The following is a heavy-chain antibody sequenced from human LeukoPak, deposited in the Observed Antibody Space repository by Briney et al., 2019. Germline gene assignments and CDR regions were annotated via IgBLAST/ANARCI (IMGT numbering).Heavy chain of an antibody. V-gene: IGHV3-23*01. CDR2: ISGSGYYT. CDR1: GSGFTFGNLG. J-gene: IGHJ6*03. Sequence: GGSLRLSCEASGSGFTFGNLGMSWVHQAPGKGLEWLSGISGSGYYTYYADSVKGRFTISRDNSKNTLYIEMNSLRAEDTAVYYCAKDGSWGDYYFYFYMDVWGKGTTVTVSS. D-gene: IGHD3-16*01. CDR3: AKDGSWGDYYFYFYMDV.